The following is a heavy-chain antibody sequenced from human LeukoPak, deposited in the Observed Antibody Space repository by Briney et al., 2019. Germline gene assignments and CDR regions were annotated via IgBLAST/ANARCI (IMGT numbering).Heavy chain of an antibody. V-gene: IGHV3-43*02. CDR2: ISGDGGST. Sequence: GGSLRLSCAASGFTFDDYAMHWVRQAPGKGLEWVSLISGDGGSTYYADSVKGRFTISRDNAKNSLYLQMNSLRAEDTAVYYCARDQGYCTNGVCYGPWFDPWGQGAPVTVSS. CDR1: GFTFDDYA. CDR3: ARDQGYCTNGVCYGPWFDP. D-gene: IGHD2-8*01. J-gene: IGHJ5*02.